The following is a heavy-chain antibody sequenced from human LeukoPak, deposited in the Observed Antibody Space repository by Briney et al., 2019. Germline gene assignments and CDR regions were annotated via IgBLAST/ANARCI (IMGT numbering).Heavy chain of an antibody. CDR3: ARGSMFDCSGGSCYSGAFDI. CDR1: GGSISSSSYY. CDR2: IYYSGST. V-gene: IGHV4-61*05. J-gene: IGHJ3*02. Sequence: SETLSLTCTVSGGSISSSSYYWGWIRQPPGKGLEWIGYIYYSGSTNYNPSLKSRVTISVDTSKNQFSLKLSSVTAADTAVYYCARGSMFDCSGGSCYSGAFDIWGQGTMVTVSS. D-gene: IGHD2-15*01.